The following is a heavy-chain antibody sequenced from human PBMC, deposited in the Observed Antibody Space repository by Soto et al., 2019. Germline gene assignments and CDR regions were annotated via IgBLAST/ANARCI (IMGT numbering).Heavy chain of an antibody. J-gene: IGHJ6*03. CDR1: GGSISTYY. V-gene: IGHV4-59*08. CDR2: IFYSGST. CDR3: ARALDSSSSLDDYYYYYMDV. Sequence: SETLSLTCTVSGGSISTYYWSWIRQPPGKGLEWIGYIFYSGSTNYNPSLKSRVTISVDTSKNQFSLKLSSVTAADTAVYYCARALDSSSSLDDYYYYYMDVWGKGTTVTVSS. D-gene: IGHD6-6*01.